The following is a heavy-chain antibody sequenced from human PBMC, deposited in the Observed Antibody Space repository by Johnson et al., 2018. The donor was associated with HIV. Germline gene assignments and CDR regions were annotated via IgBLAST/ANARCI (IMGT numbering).Heavy chain of an antibody. D-gene: IGHD2-8*01. CDR1: GVKLDDYA. CDR2: IYSGGSP. J-gene: IGHJ3*02. CDR3: ARLGLTDAFDI. Sequence: VQLVESGGGLVQPGRSLRLSCVASGVKLDDYAMHWVRQPPGKGLEWVSVIYSGGSPYYADSVKGRFTISRDNSKNTLYLQMNSLRAEDTAMYYCARLGLTDAFDIWGQGTMVTVSS. V-gene: IGHV3-66*01.